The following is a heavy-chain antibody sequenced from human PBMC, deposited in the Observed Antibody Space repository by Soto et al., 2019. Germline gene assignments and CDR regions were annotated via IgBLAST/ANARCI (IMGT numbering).Heavy chain of an antibody. Sequence: PGGSLRLSCAASGFTFSSYDMHWVRQATGKGLEWVSAIGTAGDTYYPGSVKGRFTISRENAKNSLYLQMNSLRAEDTAVYYCARSRSGSYYHRVSYAYSAQRTLVIGSS. CDR3: ARSRSGSYYHRVSYAY. CDR2: IGTAGDT. J-gene: IGHJ1*01. V-gene: IGHV3-13*01. D-gene: IGHD3-10*01. CDR1: GFTFSSYD.